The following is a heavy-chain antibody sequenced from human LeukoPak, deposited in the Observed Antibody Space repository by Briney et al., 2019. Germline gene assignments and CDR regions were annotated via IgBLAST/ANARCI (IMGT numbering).Heavy chain of an antibody. V-gene: IGHV4-30-2*01. D-gene: IGHD2-2*01. CDR3: ARAGGVPASFDY. CDR1: GGSISSGGYS. J-gene: IGHJ4*02. CDR2: IYHSGST. Sequence: SETLSLTCAVSGGSISSGGYSWSWIRQPPGRGLEWIGYIYHSGSTYYNPSLKSRVTISVDRSKNQFSLKLNSVTAADTAVYYCARAGGVPASFDYWGQGTLVTVSS.